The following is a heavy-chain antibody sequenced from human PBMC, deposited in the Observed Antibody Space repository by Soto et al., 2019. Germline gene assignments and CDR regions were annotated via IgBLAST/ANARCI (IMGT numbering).Heavy chain of an antibody. D-gene: IGHD2-21*02. V-gene: IGHV3-21*01. CDR2: IGRRSDI. J-gene: IGHJ6*02. CDR1: GFSFSTYS. CDR3: AREETAWPLAYGLDV. Sequence: GSLRLSCEASGFSFSTYSMHWVRQAPGKGLEWVSSIGRRSDIYYADSVKGRFTISRDNAKNSVSLQMNSLRDEDAAVYYCAREETAWPLAYGLDVWGQGTTVTVSS.